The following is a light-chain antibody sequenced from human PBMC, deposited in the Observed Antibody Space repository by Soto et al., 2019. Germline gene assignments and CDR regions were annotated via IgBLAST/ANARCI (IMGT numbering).Light chain of an antibody. CDR1: QGVSTW. CDR2: TAS. CDR3: QQAASFPIT. V-gene: IGKV1-12*01. Sequence: DIQMTQSPSSVSASVGDRVTITCRASQGVSTWLAWYQQKPGKAPNLLIYTASSLLIGXXXRFSGSGSGTDFTLTINGLQPEDFATYYCQQAASFPITFGQGTRLEIK. J-gene: IGKJ5*01.